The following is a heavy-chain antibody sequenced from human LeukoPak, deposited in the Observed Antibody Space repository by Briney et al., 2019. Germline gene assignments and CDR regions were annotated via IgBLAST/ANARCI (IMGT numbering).Heavy chain of an antibody. CDR3: ARGGDVLDP. J-gene: IGHJ5*02. CDR1: GGSISSYY. V-gene: IGHV4-59*01. CDR2: NYYSGSA. D-gene: IGHD7-27*01. Sequence: SETLSLTCTFSGGSISSYYWSWIRQPPGKGLEWIGYNYYSGSANYNPSLKSRVTISVDTSKNQFSLKLSSVTAADSAVYYCARGGDVLDPWGQGTLVTVSS.